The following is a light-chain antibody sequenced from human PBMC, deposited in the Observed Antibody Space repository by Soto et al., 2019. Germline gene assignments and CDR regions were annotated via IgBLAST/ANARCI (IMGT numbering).Light chain of an antibody. CDR2: AAS. CDR1: QSISSY. Sequence: DIQMTQSPSSLSASVGDRVTITFRASQSISSYLNWYQQKPGTVPKLLIYAASTLQSGVPSRFSGSGSGTDFTLTISSLQPEDVATYYCQQYNSARTFGQGTKVDIK. J-gene: IGKJ1*01. CDR3: QQYNSART. V-gene: IGKV1-27*01.